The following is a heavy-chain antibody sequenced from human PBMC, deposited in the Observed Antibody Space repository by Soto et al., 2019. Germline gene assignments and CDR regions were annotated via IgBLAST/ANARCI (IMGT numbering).Heavy chain of an antibody. D-gene: IGHD6-6*01. CDR3: ARGRIAARPTFLSWFDP. J-gene: IGHJ5*02. CDR1: GGSVSGGSYY. CDR2: IYYSGST. V-gene: IGHV4-61*01. Sequence: SETLSLTCTVSGGSVSGGSYYWSWVRQPPGKGLEWIGYIYYSGSTNYNPSLKSRVTISVDTSKNQFSLKLSSVTAADTAVYYCARGRIAARPTFLSWFDPWGQGTLVTVSS.